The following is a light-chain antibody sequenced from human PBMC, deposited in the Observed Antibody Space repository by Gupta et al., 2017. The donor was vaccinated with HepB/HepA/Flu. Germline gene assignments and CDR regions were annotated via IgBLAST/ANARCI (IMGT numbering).Light chain of an antibody. J-gene: IGLJ2*01. Sequence: QSALTQPASVSGSPGQSITISCTGTSSDVGGYNYVSWYQQPPGKAPKLMIYEVSNRPSGVATRFSGSKAGNTAALTISGRQEEDEADYYCSTYTTSSTFVFGGGTKLTVL. CDR3: STYTTSSTFV. V-gene: IGLV2-14*01. CDR2: EVS. CDR1: SSDVGGYNY.